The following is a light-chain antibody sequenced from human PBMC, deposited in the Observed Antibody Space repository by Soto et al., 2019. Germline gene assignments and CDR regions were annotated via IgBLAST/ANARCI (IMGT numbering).Light chain of an antibody. J-gene: IGLJ2*01. CDR2: DVS. CDR1: SSDVGGYNY. CDR3: SSYTSSSTPHVL. V-gene: IGLV2-14*01. Sequence: QSALTQPASVSGSPGQSITISCTGTSSDVGGYNYVSWYQQHPGKAPKLMIYDVSNRPSGVSNRISGSKSGNTASLTISGLPAEDDADYYCSSYTSSSTPHVLFGGGTKVTVL.